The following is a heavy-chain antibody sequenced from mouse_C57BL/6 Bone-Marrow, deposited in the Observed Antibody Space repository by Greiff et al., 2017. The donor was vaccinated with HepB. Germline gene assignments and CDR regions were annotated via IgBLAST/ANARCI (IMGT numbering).Heavy chain of an antibody. V-gene: IGHV3-6*01. Sequence: EVKLVESGPGLVKPSQSLSLTCSVTGYSITSGYYWNWIRQFPGNKLEWMGYISYDGSNNYNPSLKNRISITRDTSKNQFFLKLNSVTTEDTATYYCARAGYGSDYWGQGTTLTVSS. CDR1: GYSITSGYY. CDR2: ISYDGSN. CDR3: ARAGYGSDY. D-gene: IGHD1-1*02. J-gene: IGHJ2*01.